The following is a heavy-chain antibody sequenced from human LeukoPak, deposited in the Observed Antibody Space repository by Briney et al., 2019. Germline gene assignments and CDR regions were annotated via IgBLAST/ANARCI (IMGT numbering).Heavy chain of an antibody. CDR1: GGTFSSYA. V-gene: IGHV1-69*13. CDR2: IIPIFGTA. J-gene: IGHJ3*02. Sequence: ASVKVSCKASGGTFSSYAISWVRQAPGQGLEWMGGIIPIFGTAIYAQRFQGRVTITAGEFTSTAYVELSSLRSEDTAVYYCARVGGGITIFPLNAFDIWGQGTMVTVSS. CDR3: ARVGGGITIFPLNAFDI. D-gene: IGHD3-3*01.